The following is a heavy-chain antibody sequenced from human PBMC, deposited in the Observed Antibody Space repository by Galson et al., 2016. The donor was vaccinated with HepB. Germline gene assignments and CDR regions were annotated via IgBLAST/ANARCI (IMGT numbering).Heavy chain of an antibody. V-gene: IGHV4-59*01. J-gene: IGHJ3*02. CDR1: TGSMSDYY. Sequence: ETLSLTCSVSTGSMSDYYWSWIRQPPGKGLDWIGYLYNTGSTYYNPSLKSRVTISVDASKNQFSLKLTSVTAADTAVYYCARADFARYNGFLASDIWGQGTMVIVS. CDR3: ARADFARYNGFLASDI. D-gene: IGHD2-8*01. CDR2: LYNTGST.